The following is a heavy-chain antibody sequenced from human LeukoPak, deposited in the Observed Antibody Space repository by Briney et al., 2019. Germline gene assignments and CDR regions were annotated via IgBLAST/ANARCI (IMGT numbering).Heavy chain of an antibody. J-gene: IGHJ4*02. V-gene: IGHV3-23*01. D-gene: IGHD3-3*01. CDR2: VSGSGCST. Sequence: KWVSSVSGSGCSTYYAYSVNVRFTISTDNYKNTLYLQMNSLRAEDMAMYYCANEDYTWCCHQCRGGIGYWGQGTLVSVSS. CDR3: ANEDYTWCCHQCRGGIGY.